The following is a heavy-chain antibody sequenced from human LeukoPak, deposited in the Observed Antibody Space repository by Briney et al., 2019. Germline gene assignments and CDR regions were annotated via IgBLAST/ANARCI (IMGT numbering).Heavy chain of an antibody. CDR2: IRNKANSYTT. CDR1: AFIFSGHW. Sequence: PGGSLRLSCEGSAFIFSGHWMNWVRQTPGKGLEWVGRIRNKANSYTTEYAASVKGRFTVSRDNSKNSLYLQMNSPKTEDTAVYYCVGGAVYYFDCWGQGTLVTISS. V-gene: IGHV3-72*01. J-gene: IGHJ4*02. CDR3: VGGAVYYFDC.